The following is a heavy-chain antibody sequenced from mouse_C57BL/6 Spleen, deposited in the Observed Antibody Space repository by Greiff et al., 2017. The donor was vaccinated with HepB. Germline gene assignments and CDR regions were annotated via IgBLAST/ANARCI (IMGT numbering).Heavy chain of an antibody. V-gene: IGHV5-4*01. CDR1: GFTFSSYA. J-gene: IGHJ4*01. CDR3: ARDRRAYGNFAMDY. D-gene: IGHD2-1*01. Sequence: EVHLVESGGGLVKPGGSLKLSCAASGFTFSSYAMSWVRQTPEKRLEWVATISDGGSYTYYPDNVKGRFTISRDNAKNNLYLQMSHLKSEDTAMYYCARDRRAYGNFAMDYWGQGTSVTVSS. CDR2: ISDGGSYT.